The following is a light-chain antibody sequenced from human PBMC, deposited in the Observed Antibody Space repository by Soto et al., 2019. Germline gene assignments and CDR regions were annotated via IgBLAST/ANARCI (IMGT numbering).Light chain of an antibody. Sequence: QSALTQPPSASGSPGQSVTISCTGTSSDVGNYNHVSWYQQHPGKAPKLIIYAVIKRPSGVPDRFSGSKSGNTASLTVSGLQAEDEAEYYCSSYAGSTNFAVFGTGTKLTVL. J-gene: IGLJ1*01. V-gene: IGLV2-8*01. CDR1: SSDVGNYNH. CDR2: AVI. CDR3: SSYAGSTNFAV.